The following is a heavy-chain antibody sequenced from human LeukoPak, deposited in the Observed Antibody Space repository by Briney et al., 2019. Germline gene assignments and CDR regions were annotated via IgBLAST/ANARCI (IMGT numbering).Heavy chain of an antibody. D-gene: IGHD6-13*01. CDR2: IYYSGST. CDR3: ARQDHSIIWCHWFDP. V-gene: IGHV4-39*01. Sequence: SSETLSLTCTVSGGSISSSSYYWGWIRQPPGKGLEWIGSIYYSGSTYYNPSLKSRVTISVDTSKNQFSLRLRSVTAADTAVYYCARQDHSIIWCHWFDPWGQGTLVTVSS. CDR1: GGSISSSSYY. J-gene: IGHJ5*02.